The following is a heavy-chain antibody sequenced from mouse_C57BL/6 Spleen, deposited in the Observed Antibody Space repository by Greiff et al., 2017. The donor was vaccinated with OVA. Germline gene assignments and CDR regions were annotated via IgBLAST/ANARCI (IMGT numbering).Heavy chain of an antibody. J-gene: IGHJ3*01. CDR1: GYTFTDYN. Sequence: EVKLMESGPELVKPGASVKMSCKASGYTFTDYNMHWVKQSHGKSLEWIGYINPNNGGTSYNQKFKGKATLTVNKSSSTAYMELRSLTSEDSAVDYCARRGYYEGFAYWGQGTLVTVSA. V-gene: IGHV1-22*01. CDR2: INPNNGGT. CDR3: ARRGYYEGFAY. D-gene: IGHD2-3*01.